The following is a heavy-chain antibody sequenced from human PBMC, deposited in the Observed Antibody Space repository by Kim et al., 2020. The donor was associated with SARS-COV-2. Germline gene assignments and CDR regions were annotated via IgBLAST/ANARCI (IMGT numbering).Heavy chain of an antibody. CDR1: GFTFSSYA. D-gene: IGHD6-13*01. CDR2: ISGSGGST. Sequence: GGSLRLSCAAPGFTFSSYAMSWVRQAPGKGLEWVSAISGSGGSTYYADSVKGRFTISRDNSKNTLYPQMNSLRAEDTAVYYCAKSLEGVSSSWYVGYYYGMDVWGQGTTVTVSS. J-gene: IGHJ6*02. V-gene: IGHV3-23*01. CDR3: AKSLEGVSSSWYVGYYYGMDV.